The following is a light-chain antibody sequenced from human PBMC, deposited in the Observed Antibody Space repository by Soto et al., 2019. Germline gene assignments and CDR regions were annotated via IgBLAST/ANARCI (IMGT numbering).Light chain of an antibody. Sequence: QSVLTQPRSVSGSPGQSVTISCTGTSSDVGGYDYVSWYRQHPGEAPRLMIYRVSKRPSGVPDRFSGSKSGNTASLTITWLQAEDGADYYCCSYAGYTNFVFGSGTKVTVL. CDR2: RVS. CDR1: SSDVGGYDY. V-gene: IGLV2-11*01. CDR3: CSYAGYTNFV. J-gene: IGLJ1*01.